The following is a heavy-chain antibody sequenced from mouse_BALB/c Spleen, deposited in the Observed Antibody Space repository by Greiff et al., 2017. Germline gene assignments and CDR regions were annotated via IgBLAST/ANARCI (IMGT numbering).Heavy chain of an antibody. J-gene: IGHJ3*01. CDR3: AEGNDGYYCFAY. V-gene: IGHV14-3*02. CDR2: IDPANGNT. D-gene: IGHD2-3*01. CDR1: GFNIKDTY. Sequence: VQLQQSGAELVKPGASVKLSCTASGFNIKDTYMHWVKQRPEQGLEWIGRIDPANGNTKYDPKFQGKATITADTSSNTAYLQLSSLTSEDTAVYYCAEGNDGYYCFAYWGQGTLVTVSA.